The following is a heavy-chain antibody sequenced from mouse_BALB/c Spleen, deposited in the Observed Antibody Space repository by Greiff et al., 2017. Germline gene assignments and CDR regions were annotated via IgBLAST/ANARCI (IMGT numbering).Heavy chain of an antibody. CDR3: TRRSGLYFDY. CDR2: IDPETGGT. J-gene: IGHJ2*01. Sequence: LVESGAELVRPGASVTLSCKASGYTFTDYEMHWVKQTPVHGLEWIGAIDPETGGTAYNQKFKGKATLTADKSSSTAYMELRSLTSEDSAVYYCTRRSGLYFDYWGQGTTLTVSS. V-gene: IGHV1-15*01. CDR1: GYTFTDYE.